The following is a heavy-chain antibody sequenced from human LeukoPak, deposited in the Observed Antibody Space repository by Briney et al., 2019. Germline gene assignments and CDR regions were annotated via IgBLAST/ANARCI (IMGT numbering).Heavy chain of an antibody. CDR2: MNPNSGNT. V-gene: IGHV1-8*01. D-gene: IGHD1-26*01. Sequence: GASVKVSCKASGYTFTSYDINWVRQATGQGLEWMGWMNPNSGNTGYAQKFQGRVTMTRNTSISTAYMELSSLRSEDTAVYYCAGASGSYFFPQDYYYYYGMDVWGQGTTVTVSS. J-gene: IGHJ6*02. CDR1: GYTFTSYD. CDR3: AGASGSYFFPQDYYYYYGMDV.